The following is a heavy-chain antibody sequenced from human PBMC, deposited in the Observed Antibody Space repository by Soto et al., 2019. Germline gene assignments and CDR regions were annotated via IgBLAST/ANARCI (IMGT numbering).Heavy chain of an antibody. V-gene: IGHV4-31*03. CDR2: IFHSGST. Sequence: QVQLQESGPGLVKPSQTLSLTCTVSGGSVTSGGFYWSWIRQHPGKGLEWIAYIFHSGSTDYNPPLKSRVIISMDTSKNQFSLRLTSVTAADTAVYYCAGGGWMGNWLDTWGQGTLVTVSS. D-gene: IGHD6-19*01. CDR3: AGGGWMGNWLDT. J-gene: IGHJ5*02. CDR1: GGSVTSGGFY.